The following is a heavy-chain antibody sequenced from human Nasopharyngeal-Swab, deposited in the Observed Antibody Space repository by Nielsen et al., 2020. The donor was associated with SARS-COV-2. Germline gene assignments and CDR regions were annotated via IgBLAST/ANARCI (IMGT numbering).Heavy chain of an antibody. V-gene: IGHV3-21*01. CDR1: GFTFSSYS. D-gene: IGHD1-26*01. Sequence: GESLKISCAASGFTFSSYSMNWVRQAPGKGLEWVSSISSSSSYIYYADSVKGRFTISRDNAKNSLYLQMNSLRAEDTAVYYRASGSGSPKGAGYWGQGTLVTVSS. CDR2: ISSSSSYI. CDR3: ASGSGSPKGAGY. J-gene: IGHJ4*02.